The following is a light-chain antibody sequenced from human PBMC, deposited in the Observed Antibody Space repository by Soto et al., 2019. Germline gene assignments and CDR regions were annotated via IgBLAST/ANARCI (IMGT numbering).Light chain of an antibody. Sequence: EIVMTQSPATLSVSPGERATLSCRASQSVGSHLAWYQQKPGQAPRLLMYGASTRATGVPARFSGSGSGAEFTLTISSLQSEDFAVSYCQQYNNRPPWTLGQGTKVELE. CDR1: QSVGSH. CDR3: QQYNNRPPWT. CDR2: GAS. V-gene: IGKV3-15*01. J-gene: IGKJ1*01.